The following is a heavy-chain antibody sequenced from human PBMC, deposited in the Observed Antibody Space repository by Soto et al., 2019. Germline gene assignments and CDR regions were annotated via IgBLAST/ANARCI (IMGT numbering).Heavy chain of an antibody. CDR2: ISWTGAFT. D-gene: IGHD1-1*01. CDR1: GFNFDDHA. V-gene: IGHV3-9*01. Sequence: EVQLVESGGGFVQPGRSLRLSCAASGFNFDDHAMNWVRQVPGKGLEWVSGISWTGAFTGYADSVKGRFTISRDNDKNSLTLEMNSLRPEDTALYYCTRDIFRTITTIDFWGQGALVTVSS. J-gene: IGHJ4*02. CDR3: TRDIFRTITTIDF.